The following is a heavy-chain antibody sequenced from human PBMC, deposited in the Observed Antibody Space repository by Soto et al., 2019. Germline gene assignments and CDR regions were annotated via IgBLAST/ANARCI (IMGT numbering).Heavy chain of an antibody. J-gene: IGHJ4*02. Sequence: GGSLRLSCAASGFTFSSYGMHWVRQAPGKGLEWVAVISYDGSNKYYADSVKGRFTISRDNSKNTLYLQMNSLRAEDTAVYYCAKGRDGAGSYFDYWGQGTLVTVSS. CDR3: AKGRDGAGSYFDY. CDR1: GFTFSSYG. CDR2: ISYDGSNK. V-gene: IGHV3-30*18. D-gene: IGHD3-10*01.